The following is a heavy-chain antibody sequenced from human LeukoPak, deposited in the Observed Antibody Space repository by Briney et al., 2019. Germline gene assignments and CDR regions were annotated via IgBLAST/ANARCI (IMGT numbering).Heavy chain of an antibody. V-gene: IGHV4-34*01. CDR2: INHSGST. CDR3: ARDSSSWQH. D-gene: IGHD6-13*01. CDR1: GGSFSGYY. Sequence: PSETLSLTCAVYGGSFSGYYWSWIRQPPGKGLEWIGEINHSGSTNYNPSLKSRVTISVDTSKNQFSLKLSSVTAADTAVYYCARDSSSWQHWGQGTLVTVSS. J-gene: IGHJ1*01.